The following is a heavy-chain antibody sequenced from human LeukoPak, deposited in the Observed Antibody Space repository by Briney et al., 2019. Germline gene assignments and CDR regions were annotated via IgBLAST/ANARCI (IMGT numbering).Heavy chain of an antibody. Sequence: GGSLRLSCAASGFTFSSYLMSWVRQAPGKGPEWVANIREDGSDKYYVDSVKGRFTISRDNAKRSVYLQMNSLRAEDTAVYYCARDSSRIRGLSVTDFDYWGQGTLVTVSS. D-gene: IGHD3-10*01. CDR3: ARDSSRIRGLSVTDFDY. J-gene: IGHJ4*02. V-gene: IGHV3-7*01. CDR1: GFTFSSYL. CDR2: IREDGSDK.